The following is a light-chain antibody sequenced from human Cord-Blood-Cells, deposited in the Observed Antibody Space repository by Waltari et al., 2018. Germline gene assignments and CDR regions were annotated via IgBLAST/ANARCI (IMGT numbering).Light chain of an antibody. CDR1: SSDVGGYNY. CDR2: DVS. V-gene: IGLV2-11*01. J-gene: IGLJ2*01. Sequence: QSALTQPRSVSGSPGPSVTISCTGTSSDVGGYNYVSWYQQHPGKAPKLMIYDVSKRPSGVPDRFSGSKSGNTASLTMSGLQAEDAPDFCCCSYADSYTVFGGGTKRTVL. CDR3: CSYADSYTV.